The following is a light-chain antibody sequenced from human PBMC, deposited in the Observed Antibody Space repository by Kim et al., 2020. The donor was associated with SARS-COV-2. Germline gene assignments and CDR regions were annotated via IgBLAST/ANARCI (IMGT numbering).Light chain of an antibody. J-gene: IGLJ3*02. CDR1: SGSIAANY. V-gene: IGLV6-57*03. CDR3: QSFDTTNQV. CDR2: ESY. Sequence: NFMLTQPHSVSESPGKTVTISCTRSSGSIAANYVQWYQQRPGSAPTTVIYESYQRPSGVPDRFSGSIDTSSNSASLTISGLKTEDEADYYCQSFDTTNQVFGGGTQLTVL.